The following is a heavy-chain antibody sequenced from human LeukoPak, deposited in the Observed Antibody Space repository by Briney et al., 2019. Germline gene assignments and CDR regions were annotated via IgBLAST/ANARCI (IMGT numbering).Heavy chain of an antibody. CDR1: GFTTRYW. CDR2: IDRDGRVQ. J-gene: IGHJ6*03. CDR3: TGGSDKVLSGEHYYYMDV. V-gene: IGHV3-7*01. D-gene: IGHD2/OR15-2a*01. Sequence: GGSLRLSCAASGFTTRYWLNWGRQPPGTGLEWVANIDRDGRVQQYVESVECLFTIYRDSPKNSLALQMHSLRAEDTDVYYCTGGSDKVLSGEHYYYMDVWGTRTTVTVSS.